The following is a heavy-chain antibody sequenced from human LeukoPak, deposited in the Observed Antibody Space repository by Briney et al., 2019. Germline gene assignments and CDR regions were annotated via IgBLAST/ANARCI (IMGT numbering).Heavy chain of an antibody. Sequence: KPSETLSLTCTVSGGSISSSSYYWGWIRQPPGKGLEWIGSIYYSGSTYYNPSLKSRVTISVDTSKNQFSLKLSSVTAADTAVYYCARQHGVVMIQLWAYFDYWGQGTLVTVSS. J-gene: IGHJ4*02. CDR3: ARQHGVVMIQLWAYFDY. V-gene: IGHV4-39*01. CDR1: GGSISSSSYY. CDR2: IYYSGST. D-gene: IGHD5-18*01.